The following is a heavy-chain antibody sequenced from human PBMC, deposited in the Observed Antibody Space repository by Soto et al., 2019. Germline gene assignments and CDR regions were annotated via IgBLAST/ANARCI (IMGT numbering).Heavy chain of an antibody. V-gene: IGHV6-1*01. D-gene: IGHD3-22*01. CDR1: GDSVSSNSAA. CDR2: TYYRSKWYN. J-gene: IGHJ4*02. CDR3: ARAAKKKTYYYDSSGLGHLDY. Sequence: SQTLSLTCAISGDSVSSNSAAWNWIRQPPSRGLEWLGRTYYRSKWYNDYAVSVKSRITINPDTSKNQFSLQLNSVTPEDTAVYYCARAAKKKTYYYDSSGLGHLDYWGQGTLVTVSS.